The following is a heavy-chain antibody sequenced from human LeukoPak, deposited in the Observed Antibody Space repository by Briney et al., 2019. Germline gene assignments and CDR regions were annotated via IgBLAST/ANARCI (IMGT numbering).Heavy chain of an antibody. CDR2: IYHSGTT. CDR3: ARDGDNSYYVVWFDP. Sequence: SSETLSLTCTVSGGSISSGSYYWSWIRQPPGKGLEWIGSIYHSGTTYYNPALKSRVTISVDRSKNQFSLKLTSVTAADTAVYYCARDGDNSYYVVWFDPWGQGTLVTVSS. D-gene: IGHD3-10*01. J-gene: IGHJ5*02. V-gene: IGHV4-39*07. CDR1: GGSISSGSYY.